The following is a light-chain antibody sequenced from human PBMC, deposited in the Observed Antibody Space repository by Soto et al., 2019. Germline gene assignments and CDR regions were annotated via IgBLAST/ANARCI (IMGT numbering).Light chain of an antibody. CDR2: GAS. Sequence: EGMLTQSPGTLSLSPGEGAILSCRSSQSVIRNYLAWYPKKPGQAPRLLTYGASSRATGIPDRFSGSGSGTGFTLTISRLEPEDFAVYYCQKYDTSPYDFGQGTKLEI. CDR3: QKYDTSPYD. CDR1: QSVIRNY. V-gene: IGKV3-20*01. J-gene: IGKJ2*01.